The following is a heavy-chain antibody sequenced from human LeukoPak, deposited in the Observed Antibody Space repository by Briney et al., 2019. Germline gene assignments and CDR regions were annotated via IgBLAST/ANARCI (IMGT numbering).Heavy chain of an antibody. CDR3: ARDPAEMTTVTTYFEY. D-gene: IGHD4-11*01. V-gene: IGHV1-46*01. J-gene: IGHJ4*02. CDR1: GGTFSSYA. Sequence: GSSVKVSCKASGGTFSSYAISWVRQAPGQGLEWMGIINPSGGSTSYAQKFQGRVTMTRDTSTSTVYMELSSLRSEDTAVYYCARDPAEMTTVTTYFEYWGQGTLVTVSS. CDR2: INPSGGST.